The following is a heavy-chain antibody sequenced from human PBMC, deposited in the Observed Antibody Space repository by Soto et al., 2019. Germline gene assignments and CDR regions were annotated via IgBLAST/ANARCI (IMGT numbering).Heavy chain of an antibody. Sequence: SETLSLTCTVSGGSISSYYWSWIRQPPGKGLEWIGYIYYSGSTNYNPSLKSRVTISVDTSKNQFSLKLSSVTAADTAVYYCARDLAKGGGSAGFDYWGQGTLVTVSS. CDR3: ARDLAKGGGSAGFDY. D-gene: IGHD1-26*01. CDR2: IYYSGST. V-gene: IGHV4-59*01. J-gene: IGHJ4*02. CDR1: GGSISSYY.